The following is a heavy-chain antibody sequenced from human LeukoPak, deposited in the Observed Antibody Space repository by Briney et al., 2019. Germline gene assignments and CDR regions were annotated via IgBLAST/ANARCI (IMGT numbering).Heavy chain of an antibody. D-gene: IGHD3-10*01. CDR3: ARNVGSGSYYTSYYFDY. CDR1: GYTFTSYG. Sequence: ASVKVSCKASGYTFTSYGISWARQAPGQGLEWMGWISAYSGNTNYAQKLQGRVTMTTDTSTSTAYMELRSLRSDDTAVYYCARNVGSGSYYTSYYFDYWGQGTLVTVSS. V-gene: IGHV1-18*01. J-gene: IGHJ4*02. CDR2: ISAYSGNT.